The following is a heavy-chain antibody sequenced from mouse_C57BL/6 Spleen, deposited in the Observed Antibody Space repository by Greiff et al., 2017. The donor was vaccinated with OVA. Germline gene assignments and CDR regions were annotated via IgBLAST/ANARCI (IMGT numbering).Heavy chain of an antibody. J-gene: IGHJ2*01. CDR3: ALTTVVATNYFDY. CDR1: GFTFSSYA. CDR2: ISDGGSYT. V-gene: IGHV5-4*01. Sequence: DVQLVESGGGLVKPGGSLKLSCAASGFTFSSYAMSWVRQTPEKRLEWVATISDGGSYTYYPDNVKGRFTISRDNAKNNLYLQMSHLKSEDTAMYYCALTTVVATNYFDYWGQGTTLTVSS. D-gene: IGHD1-1*01.